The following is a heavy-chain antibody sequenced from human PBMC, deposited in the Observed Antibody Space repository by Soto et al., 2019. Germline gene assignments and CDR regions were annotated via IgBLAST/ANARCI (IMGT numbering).Heavy chain of an antibody. CDR1: GGSISSGGYS. V-gene: IGHV4-30-2*01. Sequence: QLQLQESGSGLVKPSQTLSLTCAVSGGSISSGGYSWSWIRQPPGKGLEWIGYIYHSGTTYYNPYHRSRVTISVDRSKNQFSMKLSSVTAADTAGYYCARAHYGDYGYGMDVWGQGTTATVSS. CDR2: IYHSGTT. D-gene: IGHD4-17*01. J-gene: IGHJ6*02. CDR3: ARAHYGDYGYGMDV.